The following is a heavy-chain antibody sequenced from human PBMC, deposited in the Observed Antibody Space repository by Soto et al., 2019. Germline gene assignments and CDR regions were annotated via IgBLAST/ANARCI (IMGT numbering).Heavy chain of an antibody. Sequence: QVQLQESGPGLVKPSETLSLTCTVSGGSISSYYWSWIRQPPGKGLEWIGYIYYSGSTNYNPSLKSRVTISVDTSKNQFSLKLSSVTAADTAVYYCARDAAPGGWGLAGNWYYYGMDVWGQGTTVTVSS. CDR2: IYYSGST. J-gene: IGHJ6*02. V-gene: IGHV4-59*01. CDR1: GGSISSYY. CDR3: ARDAAPGGWGLAGNWYYYGMDV. D-gene: IGHD6-19*01.